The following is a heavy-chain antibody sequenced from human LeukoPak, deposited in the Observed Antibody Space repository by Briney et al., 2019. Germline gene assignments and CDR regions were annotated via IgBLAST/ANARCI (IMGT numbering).Heavy chain of an antibody. CDR1: GYTFTSYY. CDR3: ARVRAYYYGSGRYGMDV. J-gene: IGHJ6*04. CDR2: INPSGGST. Sequence: ASVKVSCKASGYTFTSYYMHWVRQAPGQGLEWMGIINPSGGSTSYAQKFQGRVTVTRDTSTSTVYMELSSLRSEGTAVYYCARVRAYYYGSGRYGMDVWGKGTTVTVSS. D-gene: IGHD3-10*01. V-gene: IGHV1-46*01.